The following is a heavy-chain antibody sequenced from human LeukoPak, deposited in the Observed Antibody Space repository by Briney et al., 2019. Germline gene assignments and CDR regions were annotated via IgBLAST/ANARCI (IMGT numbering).Heavy chain of an antibody. CDR3: ARSDTSGSYFDY. Sequence: SETLSLTCTVSGGSIGTRDHYWGWIRQPPGKGLEWIASIYYSGTTYYNPSLKSRVTMSVDTSKNQFSLKLSSVTAADTAVYYCARSDTSGSYFDYWGQGTPVTVSS. V-gene: IGHV4-39*07. CDR2: IYYSGTT. D-gene: IGHD3-22*01. CDR1: GGSIGTRDHY. J-gene: IGHJ4*02.